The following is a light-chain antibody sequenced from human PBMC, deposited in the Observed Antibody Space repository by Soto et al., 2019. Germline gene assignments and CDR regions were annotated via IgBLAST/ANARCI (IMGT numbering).Light chain of an antibody. CDR2: AVS. CDR1: SSDIGSYDH. CDR3: NSYTNTAARV. V-gene: IGLV2-14*03. Sequence: QSVLTQPASVSGSPGQSITISCSGTSSDIGSYDHVAWYQQFPGKSPKLIIYAVSDRPSGVSDRFSGSKSGNTASLTISGLQAEDEADYYCNSYTNTAARVFGTGTKVTVL. J-gene: IGLJ1*01.